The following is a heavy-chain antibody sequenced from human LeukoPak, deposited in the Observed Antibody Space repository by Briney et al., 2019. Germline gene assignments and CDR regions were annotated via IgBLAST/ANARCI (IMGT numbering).Heavy chain of an antibody. CDR2: IGSAGNT. V-gene: IGHV3-13*04. CDR1: GFTSSSYA. Sequence: QPGGSLRLSCAASGFTSSSYAMSWVRQAPEKGLEWVSTIGSAGNTYYPGSVKGRFTISRENAKNSLYLQMNSLRAGDTAVYYCARGWGTSGWYVPTIWGQGTMVTVSS. J-gene: IGHJ3*02. D-gene: IGHD6-19*01. CDR3: ARGWGTSGWYVPTI.